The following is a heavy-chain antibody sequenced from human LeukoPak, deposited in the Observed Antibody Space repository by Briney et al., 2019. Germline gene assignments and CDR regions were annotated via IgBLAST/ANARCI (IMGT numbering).Heavy chain of an antibody. CDR3: AKVLTGYASNWFDP. Sequence: GGSLRLSCAASAFTVSSSYMSWVRQAPGRGLEWVSAIGRSGGSTYYADSVKGRFTISRDNSKNTLYLQMNSLRAEDTAVYYCAKVLTGYASNWFDPWGQGTLVTVSS. J-gene: IGHJ5*02. CDR1: AFTVSSSY. CDR2: IGRSGGST. D-gene: IGHD3-9*01. V-gene: IGHV3-23*01.